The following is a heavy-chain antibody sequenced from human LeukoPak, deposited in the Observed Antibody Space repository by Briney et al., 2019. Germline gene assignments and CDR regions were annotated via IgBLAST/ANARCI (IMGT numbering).Heavy chain of an antibody. CDR1: GFTFSSYA. CDR2: ISGSGGST. J-gene: IGHJ3*02. CDR3: ARGTKRSYGGPLHPIDAFDI. V-gene: IGHV3-23*01. D-gene: IGHD4/OR15-4a*01. Sequence: GGSLRLSCAASGFTFSSYAMSWVRQAPGKGLEWVSAISGSGGSTYYADSVKGRFTISRDNSKNTLYLQMNSLRAEDTAVYYCARGTKRSYGGPLHPIDAFDIWGQGTMVTVSS.